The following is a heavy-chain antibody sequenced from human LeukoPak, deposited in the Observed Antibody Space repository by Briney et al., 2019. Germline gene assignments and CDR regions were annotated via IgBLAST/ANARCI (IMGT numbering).Heavy chain of an antibody. D-gene: IGHD1-26*01. J-gene: IGHJ4*02. Sequence: GSLRLSCAASGFTFSSYWMSWVRQAPGKGLEWIGFIYYSGSTNYNPSLKSRVTISVDTSKNQFSLKVSSVTAADTAVYYCARQGSGSPFDYWGQGTLVTVSS. V-gene: IGHV4-59*08. CDR1: GFTFSSYW. CDR2: IYYSGST. CDR3: ARQGSGSPFDY.